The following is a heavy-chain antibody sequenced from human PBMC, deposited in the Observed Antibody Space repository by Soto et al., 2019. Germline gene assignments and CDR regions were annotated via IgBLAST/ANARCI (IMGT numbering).Heavy chain of an antibody. D-gene: IGHD3-3*01. CDR1: GFTFSSYG. CDR3: APGRYYEFCSCNPQKYYYDMDA. V-gene: IGHV3-33*01. J-gene: IGHJ6*02. Sequence: GGSLRLSCAASGFTFSSYGMHWVRQAPGKGLEWVAVIWYDGSNKYYADSVKGRFTISRDNSKNTLYLQMNSLRAEETAVYYCAPGRYYEFCSCNPQKYYYDMDAWGQVNTVTISS. CDR2: IWYDGSNK.